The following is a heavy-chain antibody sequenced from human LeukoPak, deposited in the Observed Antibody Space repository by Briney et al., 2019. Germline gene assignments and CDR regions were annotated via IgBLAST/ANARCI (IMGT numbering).Heavy chain of an antibody. CDR2: ISTSSSTL. J-gene: IGHJ1*01. Sequence: GGSLRFSCSASGFTFCSHSRNWVRPAPGQGLKWVSYISTSSSTLHYAVPVKGRLTISRDNARDSLYLHMHSLRDADAAAYFCARGYGGAFQHGGQGPRVPVSS. V-gene: IGHV3-48*02. CDR3: ARGYGGAFQH. CDR1: GFTFCSHS. D-gene: IGHD4-23*01.